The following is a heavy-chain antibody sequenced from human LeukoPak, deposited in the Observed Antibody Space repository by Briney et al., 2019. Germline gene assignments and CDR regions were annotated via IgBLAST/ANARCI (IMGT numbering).Heavy chain of an antibody. CDR1: GGSFSGYY. Sequence: SEPLSLTCAVYGGSFSGYYWSWIRQPPGKGLEWIGEINHSGSTNYNPSLKSRVTISVDTSKNQFSLKLSSVTAADTAVYYCARGGRSSGWRGRGYYFDYWGQGTLVTVSS. J-gene: IGHJ4*02. CDR3: ARGGRSSGWRGRGYYFDY. CDR2: INHSGST. D-gene: IGHD6-19*01. V-gene: IGHV4-34*01.